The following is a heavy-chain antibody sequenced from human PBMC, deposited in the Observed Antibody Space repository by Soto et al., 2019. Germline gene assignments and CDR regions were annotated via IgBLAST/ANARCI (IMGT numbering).Heavy chain of an antibody. CDR1: GASIGSGGW. V-gene: IGHV4-4*02. D-gene: IGHD2-8*02. CDR2: IFHDGNT. CDR3: ARHEGWTGPDQ. Sequence: SETLSLTCAVSGASIGSGGWWSWVRQPPGKGLEWIAEIFHDGNTNYSPSLKSRVTISVDKSQNQFSLNVYSVTAADTAVYYCARHEGWTGPDQWGQGTLVTVTS. J-gene: IGHJ5*02.